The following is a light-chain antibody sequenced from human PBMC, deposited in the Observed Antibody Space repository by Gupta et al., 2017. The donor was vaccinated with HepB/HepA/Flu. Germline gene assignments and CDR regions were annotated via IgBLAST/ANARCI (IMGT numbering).Light chain of an antibody. CDR1: QSLLHSNGYNY. V-gene: IGKV2-28*01. CDR3: MQALQTPIT. J-gene: IGKJ3*01. CDR2: LGS. Sequence: DIVMNQSLLSLPVTPGEPASISCRSSQSLLHSNGYNYLDWYLQKPGQSPQLLIYLGSNRASGVPDRFSGSGSGTDFTLKISRVEAEDVGVYYCMQALQTPITFGHGTKVEIK.